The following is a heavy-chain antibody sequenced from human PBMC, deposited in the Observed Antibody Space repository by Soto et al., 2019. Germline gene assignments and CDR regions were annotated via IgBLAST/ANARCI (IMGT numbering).Heavy chain of an antibody. J-gene: IGHJ4*02. CDR3: AREDSAYGDRYYFDY. CDR2: IYYSGST. CDR1: GGSISSGDYY. D-gene: IGHD4-17*01. V-gene: IGHV4-30-4*01. Sequence: QVQLQESGPGLVKPSQTLSLTCTVSGGSISSGDYYWSWIRQPPGKGLEWIGYIYYSGSTYYNPSLKSRVTIAVDTSKNQFSLKLSSVTAADTAVYYGAREDSAYGDRYYFDYWGQGTLVTVSS.